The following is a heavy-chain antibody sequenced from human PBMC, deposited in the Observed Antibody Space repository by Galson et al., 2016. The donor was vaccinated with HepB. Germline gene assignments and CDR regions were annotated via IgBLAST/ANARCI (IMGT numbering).Heavy chain of an antibody. Sequence: SVKVSCKASGYTFTGYYMHWVRQAPGQGLEWMGWINPNSGGTNYAQKFQGRVTMTRDTSISTAYMELSRLRSDDTAVDYCARGGYGSGSYYNLWGPPLDYWGQGALVTVSS. V-gene: IGHV1-2*02. J-gene: IGHJ4*02. D-gene: IGHD3-10*01. CDR1: GYTFTGYY. CDR2: INPNSGGT. CDR3: ARGGYGSGSYYNLWGPPLDY.